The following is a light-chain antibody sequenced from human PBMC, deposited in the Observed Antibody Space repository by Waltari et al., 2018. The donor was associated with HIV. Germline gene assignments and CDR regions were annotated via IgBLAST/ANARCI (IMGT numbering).Light chain of an antibody. CDR1: GLAKRY. V-gene: IGLV3-27*01. CDR3: FSAADNNLGV. Sequence: YELTQPSSVSVSPGQTARITCSGDGLAKRYVRWFQQKPGQAPVSVIYKDIERPSGIPERFSGSSSGTTVTLTISGAQVEDEADYYCFSAADNNLGVFGGGTKVTVL. CDR2: KDI. J-gene: IGLJ3*02.